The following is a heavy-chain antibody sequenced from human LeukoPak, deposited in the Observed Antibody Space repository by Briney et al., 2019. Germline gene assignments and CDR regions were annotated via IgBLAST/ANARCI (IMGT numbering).Heavy chain of an antibody. CDR1: GLTFSNDW. Sequence: GGSLRLSCAASGLTFSNDWMHWVRQAPGKGLVWVSRINTDGSTTTYAGSVKGRFTISRDNAKNTLYLQMNSLRVEDTAVYYCARGRGGSYHYWGQGTLVTVSS. J-gene: IGHJ4*02. CDR3: ARGRGGSYHY. CDR2: INTDGSTT. D-gene: IGHD1-26*01. V-gene: IGHV3-74*01.